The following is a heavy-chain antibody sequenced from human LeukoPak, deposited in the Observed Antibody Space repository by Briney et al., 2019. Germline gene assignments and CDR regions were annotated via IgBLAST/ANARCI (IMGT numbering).Heavy chain of an antibody. D-gene: IGHD3-22*01. Sequence: SVKVSCKASGGTFSSYAISWVRQAPGQGLEWMGRIIPISGTANYAQKFQGRVTITTDESTSTAYMELSSLRSEDTAVCYCARERGSYYYDSSGYFGDFQHWGQGTLVTVSS. CDR3: ARERGSYYYDSSGYFGDFQH. V-gene: IGHV1-69*05. J-gene: IGHJ1*01. CDR1: GGTFSSYA. CDR2: IIPISGTA.